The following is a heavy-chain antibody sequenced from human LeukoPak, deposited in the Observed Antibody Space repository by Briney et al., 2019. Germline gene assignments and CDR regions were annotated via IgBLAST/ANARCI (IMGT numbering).Heavy chain of an antibody. CDR1: SGSISSHY. V-gene: IGHV4-59*11. Sequence: SETLSLTCTVSSGSISSHYWSWIRQPPGKGLEWIGYIYYSGSTNYNPSLKSRVTISVDTSKNQFSLKLSSVTAADTAVYYCARDSSGLNWFDPWGQGTLVTVSS. D-gene: IGHD6-19*01. CDR3: ARDSSGLNWFDP. CDR2: IYYSGST. J-gene: IGHJ5*02.